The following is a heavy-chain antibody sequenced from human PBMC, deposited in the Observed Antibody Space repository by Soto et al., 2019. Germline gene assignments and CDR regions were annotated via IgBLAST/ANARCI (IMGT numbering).Heavy chain of an antibody. CDR3: ARATHIAAAGTSRYYGMEV. CDR2: INHSGST. Sequence: SETLSLTCAVYGGSFSGYYWSWIRQPPGKGLEWIGEINHSGSTNYNPSLKSRVTISVDTSKNQFSLKLSSVTAADTAVYYCARATHIAAAGTSRYYGMEVWGQGTTVTVSS. CDR1: GGSFSGYY. V-gene: IGHV4-34*01. D-gene: IGHD6-13*01. J-gene: IGHJ6*02.